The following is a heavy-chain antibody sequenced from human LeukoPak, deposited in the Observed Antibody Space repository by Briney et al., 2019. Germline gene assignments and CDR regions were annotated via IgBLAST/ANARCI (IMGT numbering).Heavy chain of an antibody. D-gene: IGHD2-15*01. CDR2: ISGSGGST. V-gene: IGHV3-23*01. Sequence: GGSLRLSCAASGFTFSSYAMSWVRQAPGKGVEWVSGISGSGGSTHYADSVKDRFTISRDNSKNTLYLQMNSLRAEDTAVYYCAKETVVVVAATPDAFDIWGQGTMVTVSS. J-gene: IGHJ3*02. CDR1: GFTFSSYA. CDR3: AKETVVVVAATPDAFDI.